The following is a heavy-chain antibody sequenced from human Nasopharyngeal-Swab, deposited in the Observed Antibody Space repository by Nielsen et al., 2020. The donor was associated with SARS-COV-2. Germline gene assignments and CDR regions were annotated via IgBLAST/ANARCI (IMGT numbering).Heavy chain of an antibody. CDR2: INHRGST. D-gene: IGHD2-2*01. J-gene: IGHJ4*02. V-gene: IGHV4-34*01. CDR1: GGSISGYY. CDR3: ARLYCSSTSCPDY. Sequence: SETLSLTCAVYGGSISGYYWSWIRQPPGKGLEWIGEINHRGSTNYNPSLKSRVTISLDTSKNQFSLKLSSVTAADTAVYYCARLYCSSTSCPDYWGQGTLVTVSS.